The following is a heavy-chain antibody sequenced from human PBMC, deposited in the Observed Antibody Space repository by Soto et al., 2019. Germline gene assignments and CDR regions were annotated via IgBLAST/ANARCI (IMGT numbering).Heavy chain of an antibody. CDR2: IYGDDDK. CDR3: AHRDDSLGGGTWTDYFDF. V-gene: IGHV2-5*02. Sequence: QITLKESGPTLVKPTQTLTLTCTFSGFSLSTSTVAVGWIRQPPGKGLEWLALIYGDDDKRYSSSLKNRLAISKGTSKNQVVLTMTNMDPVDTATYYCAHRDDSLGGGTWTDYFDFWGQGALVTVPS. J-gene: IGHJ4*02. D-gene: IGHD3-16*01. CDR1: GFSLSTSTVA.